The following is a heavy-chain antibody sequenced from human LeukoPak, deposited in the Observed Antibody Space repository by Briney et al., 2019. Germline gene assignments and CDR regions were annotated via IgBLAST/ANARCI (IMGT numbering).Heavy chain of an antibody. CDR1: GYTFTGYY. CDR2: INPNSGGT. Sequence: ASVTVSCKASGYTFTGYYMHWVRQAPGQGLEWMGWINPNSGGTNYAQKFQGRVTMTRDTSISTAYMELSRLRSDDTAVYYCARDSQRGSYQYYYYGMDVWGQGTTVTVSS. J-gene: IGHJ6*02. V-gene: IGHV1-2*02. D-gene: IGHD1-26*01. CDR3: ARDSQRGSYQYYYYGMDV.